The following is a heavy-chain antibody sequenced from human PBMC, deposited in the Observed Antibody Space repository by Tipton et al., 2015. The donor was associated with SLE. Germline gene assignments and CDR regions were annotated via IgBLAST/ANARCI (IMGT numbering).Heavy chain of an antibody. CDR3: ARHRLDYDYVWGSYRYFDY. V-gene: IGHV4-61*08. J-gene: IGHJ4*02. Sequence: TLSLTCTVSGGSISSGGYYWSWIRQHPGKGLEWIGYIYYSGSTNYNPSLKSRVTISVDTSKNQFSLKLNSVTAADTAVYYCARHRLDYDYVWGSYRYFDYWGQGILVTVSS. CDR1: GGSISSGGYY. D-gene: IGHD3-16*02. CDR2: IYYSGST.